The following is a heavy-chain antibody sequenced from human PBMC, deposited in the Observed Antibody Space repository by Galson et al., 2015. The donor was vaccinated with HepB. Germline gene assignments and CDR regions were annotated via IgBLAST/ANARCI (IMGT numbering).Heavy chain of an antibody. CDR2: IWYDGSNK. D-gene: IGHD3-22*01. J-gene: IGHJ4*02. CDR1: GFTFSSYG. CDR3: ARDYGDYYDSSGYYYVGPLDY. V-gene: IGHV3-33*01. Sequence: SLRLSCAASGFTFSSYGMHWVRQAPGKGLEWVAVIWYDGSNKYYAESVKGRFTISRDNSKNTLYLQMNSLRAEDTAVYYCARDYGDYYDSSGYYYVGPLDYWGQGTLVTVSS.